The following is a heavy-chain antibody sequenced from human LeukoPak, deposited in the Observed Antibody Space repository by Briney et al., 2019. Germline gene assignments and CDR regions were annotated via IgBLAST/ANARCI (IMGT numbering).Heavy chain of an antibody. CDR1: GGSISSYY. V-gene: IGHV4-4*07. J-gene: IGHJ5*02. Sequence: SETLSLTCTVSGGSISSYYWSWIRQPAGKGLEWIGCIYNSGSTNYNPSLKSRVTISVDKSKNQFSLKLSSVTAADTAVYYCARGYYDSSGYYRYGNWFDPWGQGTLVTVSS. CDR3: ARGYYDSSGYYRYGNWFDP. D-gene: IGHD3-22*01. CDR2: IYNSGST.